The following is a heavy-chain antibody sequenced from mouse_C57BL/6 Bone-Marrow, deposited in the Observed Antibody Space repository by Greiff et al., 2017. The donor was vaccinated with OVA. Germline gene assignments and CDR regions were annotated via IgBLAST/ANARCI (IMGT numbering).Heavy chain of an antibody. V-gene: IGHV1-81*01. CDR2: IYPRSGNT. CDR3: AREGLLRSHFDY. CDR1: GYTFTSYG. J-gene: IGHJ2*01. D-gene: IGHD1-1*01. Sequence: VQLQQSGAELARPGASVKLSCKASGYTFTSYGISWVKQRTGQGLEWIGEIYPRSGNTYYNEKFKGKATLTADKSSSTAYMELRSLTSEDSAVYFCAREGLLRSHFDYWGQGTTLTVSS.